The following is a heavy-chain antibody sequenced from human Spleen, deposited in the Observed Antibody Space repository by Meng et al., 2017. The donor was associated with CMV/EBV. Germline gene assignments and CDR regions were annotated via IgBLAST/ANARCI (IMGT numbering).Heavy chain of an antibody. CDR3: GRDYDFWSDFPGY. J-gene: IGHJ4*02. D-gene: IGHD3-3*01. CDR1: GHTFYKYY. V-gene: IGHV1-46*02. CDR2: ISPATGTT. Sequence: QAIGHTFYKYYFHWLRQAPGHGLEWMGSISPATGTTTYAQSFQGRLTMTRDTSTATVYMEMRSLRSEDPAVYYCGRDYDFWSDFPGYWGQGTLVTVSS.